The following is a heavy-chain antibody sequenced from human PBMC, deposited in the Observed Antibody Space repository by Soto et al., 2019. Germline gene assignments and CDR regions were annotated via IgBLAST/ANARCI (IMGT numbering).Heavy chain of an antibody. V-gene: IGHV3-48*04. CDR3: ARVAAAGDDAFDI. D-gene: IGHD6-13*01. CDR1: GFTFSSYS. CDR2: ISSSGSTV. J-gene: IGHJ3*02. Sequence: GGSLRLSCAVSGFTFSSYSMNWVRQAPGKGLEWVSYISSSGSTVYYADSVKGRFTISRDNAKNSLYLQMNSLRAEDTAVYYCARVAAAGDDAFDIWGQGTMVTVS.